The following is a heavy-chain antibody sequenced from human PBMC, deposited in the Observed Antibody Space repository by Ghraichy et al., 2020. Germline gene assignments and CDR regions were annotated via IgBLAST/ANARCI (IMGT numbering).Heavy chain of an antibody. CDR2: ISGSGGGP. V-gene: IGHV3-23*01. J-gene: IGHJ3*02. CDR1: GFTFSSYA. D-gene: IGHD3-22*01. Sequence: GGSLRLSCAASGFTFSSYAMSWVRQAPGKGLEWVSAISGSGGGPYYADSVNGRFTISRDNSKNTLYLQMSSLRAEDTAVYYCAKRTDSSGSRGSAFDIWGQGTMVTVSS. CDR3: AKRTDSSGSRGSAFDI.